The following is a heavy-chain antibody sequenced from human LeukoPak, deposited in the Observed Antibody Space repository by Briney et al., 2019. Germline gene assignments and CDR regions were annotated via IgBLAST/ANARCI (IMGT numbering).Heavy chain of an antibody. J-gene: IGHJ4*02. V-gene: IGHV1-69*02. D-gene: IGHD5-18*01. Sequence: SVKVSCKASGGTFSSYTISWVRQAPGQGLEWMGRIIPILGIANYAQKFQGRVTITADKSTSTAYMELSSLRSEDTAVYYCARGRLGYSYGEEFDYWGQGTLVTVSS. CDR3: ARGRLGYSYGEEFDY. CDR2: IIPILGIA. CDR1: GGTFSSYT.